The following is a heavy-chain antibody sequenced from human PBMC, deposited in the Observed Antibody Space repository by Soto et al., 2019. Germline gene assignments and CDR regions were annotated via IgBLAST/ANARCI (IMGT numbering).Heavy chain of an antibody. CDR3: ARGGYAQKGYLDY. Sequence: ASVKVSCKASGYTFTGYYMHWVRQAPGQGLEWMGWINPNSGGTNYAQKFQGWVTMTRDTSISTAYMELSRLRSDDTAVYYCARGGYAQKGYLDYWGQGTLVTVSS. D-gene: IGHD5-12*01. CDR2: INPNSGGT. V-gene: IGHV1-2*04. CDR1: GYTFTGYY. J-gene: IGHJ4*02.